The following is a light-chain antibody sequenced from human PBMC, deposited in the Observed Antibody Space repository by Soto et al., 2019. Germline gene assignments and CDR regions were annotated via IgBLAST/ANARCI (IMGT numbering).Light chain of an antibody. CDR3: QSYDSRLSGWV. Sequence: QSVLTQPPSVSGAPGQRVTISCTGSSSNIGAGYDVHWYQQLPGTAPKLLIYGNSNRPSGVPDRFSGSKSGTSASLAITGLQAEEEADSYCQSYDSRLSGWVFGRGTKLTVL. J-gene: IGLJ3*02. CDR1: SSNIGAGYD. CDR2: GNS. V-gene: IGLV1-40*01.